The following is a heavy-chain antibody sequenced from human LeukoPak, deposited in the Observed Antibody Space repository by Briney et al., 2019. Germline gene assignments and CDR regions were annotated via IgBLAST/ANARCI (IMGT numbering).Heavy chain of an antibody. J-gene: IGHJ4*02. CDR2: INPSGGST. CDR3: ARDREYYYGSGSYYKPLDY. D-gene: IGHD3-10*01. CDR1: GYTFTSYY. V-gene: IGHV1-46*01. Sequence: GASVKVSCKASGYTFTSYYMHWVRRAPGQGLEWMGIINPSGGSTSYAQKFQGRVTMTRDTSTSTVYMELSSLRSEDTAVYYCARDREYYYGSGSYYKPLDYWGQGTLVTVSS.